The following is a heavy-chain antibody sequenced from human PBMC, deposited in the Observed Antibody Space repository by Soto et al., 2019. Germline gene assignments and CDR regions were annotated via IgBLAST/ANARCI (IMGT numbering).Heavy chain of an antibody. CDR1: GFTFSSYG. D-gene: IGHD6-13*01. CDR2: IWYDGSNK. Sequence: GGSLRLSCAASGFTFSSYGMHWVRQAPGKGLEWVAVIWYDGSNKYYADSVKGRFTISRDNSKNTLYLQMNSLRAEDTAVYYCAKVPHPQGYSSSWYDYWGQGTLVTVSS. CDR3: AKVPHPQGYSSSWYDY. J-gene: IGHJ4*02. V-gene: IGHV3-33*06.